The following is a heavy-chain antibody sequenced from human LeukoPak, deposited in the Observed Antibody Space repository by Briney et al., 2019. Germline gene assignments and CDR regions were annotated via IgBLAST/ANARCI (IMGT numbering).Heavy chain of an antibody. CDR3: ARGYSNYYFDY. CDR2: ITGSSSYI. V-gene: IGHV3-21*01. D-gene: IGHD4-11*01. Sequence: NPGGSLRLSCAASGFTFSSYSMHWVRQAPGKGLEWVSSITGSSSYIYYADSVKGRFTISRDNANNSLYLQMNSLRADDTAVYYCARGYSNYYFDYWGQGTLATVSS. J-gene: IGHJ4*02. CDR1: GFTFSSYS.